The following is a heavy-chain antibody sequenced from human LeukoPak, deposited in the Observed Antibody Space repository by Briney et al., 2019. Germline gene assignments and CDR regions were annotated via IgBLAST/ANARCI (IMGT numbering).Heavy chain of an antibody. CDR3: ARGSGDYFDY. Sequence: GGSLRLSCAASGFTFSSYAMHWVRQAPGKGLEWVAVISYDGSNKYYADSVKGRFTISRDNSKNTLYLQMNSLRAEDTAVYYCARGSGDYFDYWGQGTLVIVSS. D-gene: IGHD4-17*01. J-gene: IGHJ4*02. V-gene: IGHV3-30-3*01. CDR2: ISYDGSNK. CDR1: GFTFSSYA.